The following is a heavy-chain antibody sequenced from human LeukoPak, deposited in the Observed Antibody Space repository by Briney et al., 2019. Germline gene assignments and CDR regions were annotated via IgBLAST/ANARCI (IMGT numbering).Heavy chain of an antibody. CDR2: IIPILGIA. Sequence: SVKVSCKASGGTFSSYAISWVRQAPGQGLEWMGRIIPILGIANYAQKFQGRVTITADKSTSTAYMELSSLRSEDTAVYYCARSYCYGLGKEGYFDYWGQGTLVTVSS. V-gene: IGHV1-69*04. D-gene: IGHD3-10*01. CDR3: ARSYCYGLGKEGYFDY. CDR1: GGTFSSYA. J-gene: IGHJ4*02.